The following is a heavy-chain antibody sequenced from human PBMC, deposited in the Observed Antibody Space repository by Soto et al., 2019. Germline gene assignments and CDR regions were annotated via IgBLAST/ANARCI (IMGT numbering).Heavy chain of an antibody. CDR1: GFTFSSYS. CDR3: ARINYYDSSGAKDY. V-gene: IGHV3-48*02. Sequence: GGSLRLSCAVSGFTFSSYSMNWVRQAPGKGLEWVPYISSSSSTIYYADSVKGRFTISRDNAKNSLYLQMNSLRDEDTAVYYCARINYYDSSGAKDYWGQGTLVTAPQ. CDR2: ISSSSSTI. D-gene: IGHD3-22*01. J-gene: IGHJ4*02.